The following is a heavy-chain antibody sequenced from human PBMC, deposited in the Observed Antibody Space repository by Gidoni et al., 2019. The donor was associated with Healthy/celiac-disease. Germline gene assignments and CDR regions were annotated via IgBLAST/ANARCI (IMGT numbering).Heavy chain of an antibody. V-gene: IGHV4-34*01. J-gene: IGHJ4*02. CDR2: INHSGST. CDR1: GGSFSGYY. CDR3: ARGRRGYYGSGSYYNAYYFDY. D-gene: IGHD3-10*01. Sequence: QVQLQQWGAGLLKPSETLSLTCAVYGGSFSGYYWSWIRQPPGKGLEWIGEINHSGSTNYNPSLKSRVTISVDTSKNQFSLKLSPVTAADTAVYYCARGRRGYYGSGSYYNAYYFDYWGQGTLVTVSS.